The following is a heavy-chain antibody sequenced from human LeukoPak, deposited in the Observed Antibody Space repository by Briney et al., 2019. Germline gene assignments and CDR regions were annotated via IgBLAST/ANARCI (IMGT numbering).Heavy chain of an antibody. V-gene: IGHV4-34*01. CDR2: INHSGST. J-gene: IGHJ4*02. D-gene: IGHD2-21*02. CDR1: GGSFSGYY. Sequence: KPSETLSLTCAVYGGSFSGYYWSWIRQPPGKGLEWIGEINHSGSTNYNPSLKSRVTISVDTSKNQFSLKLSSVTAADTAVYYCALCGGDCYHYFDYWGQGTLVTVSS. CDR3: ALCGGDCYHYFDY.